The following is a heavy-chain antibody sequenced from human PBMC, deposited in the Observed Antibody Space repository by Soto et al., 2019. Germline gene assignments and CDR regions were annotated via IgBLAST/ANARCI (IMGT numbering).Heavy chain of an antibody. Sequence: ASVKVSCKASGYTFTSYYMHWVRQAPRQGLEWMGIINPSGGSTSYAQKFQGRVTMTRDTSTSTVYMELSSLRSEDTAVYYCAREGSSSSGGAGHYYYYYGMDVWGQGTTVTVSS. CDR2: INPSGGST. J-gene: IGHJ6*02. V-gene: IGHV1-46*01. CDR3: AREGSSSSGGAGHYYYYYGMDV. D-gene: IGHD6-13*01. CDR1: GYTFTSYY.